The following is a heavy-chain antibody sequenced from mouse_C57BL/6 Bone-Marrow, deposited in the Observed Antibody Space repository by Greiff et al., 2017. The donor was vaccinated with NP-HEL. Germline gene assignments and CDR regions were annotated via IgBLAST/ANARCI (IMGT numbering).Heavy chain of an antibody. CDR1: GYTFTAHT. CDR2: IYPRDGST. V-gene: IGHV1-78*01. D-gene: IGHD3-2*02. Sequence: VKLVESDAELVKPGASVKISCKVSGYTFTAHTIHWLKQRPEQGLEWIGYIYPRDGSTKYNEKFKGKATLTADKSSSTADMQLNSLTSEDSAVYFCARGQLRLGDYWGQGTTLTGSS. CDR3: ARGQLRLGDY. J-gene: IGHJ2*01.